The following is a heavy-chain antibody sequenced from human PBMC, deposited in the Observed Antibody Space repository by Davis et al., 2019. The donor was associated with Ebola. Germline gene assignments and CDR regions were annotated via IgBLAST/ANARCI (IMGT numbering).Heavy chain of an antibody. V-gene: IGHV3-74*01. Sequence: GESLKISCAASGFTFSSYWMHWVRQAPGKGLVWVSRINSDGSSTSYADSVKGRFTISRDNAKNTLYLQMNSLRDEDTAVYYCARERVGPWGSAFDIWGQGTMVTVSS. CDR3: ARERVGPWGSAFDI. CDR1: GFTFSSYW. D-gene: IGHD3-16*01. J-gene: IGHJ3*02. CDR2: INSDGSST.